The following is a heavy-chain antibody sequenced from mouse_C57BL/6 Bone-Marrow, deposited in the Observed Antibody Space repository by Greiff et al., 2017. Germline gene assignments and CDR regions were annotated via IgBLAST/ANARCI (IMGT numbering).Heavy chain of an antibody. V-gene: IGHV2-5*01. Sequence: VKLLESGPGLVQPSPSLSITCTVSGFSLTSYGVHWVRQSPGKGLEWLGVIWRGGSTDYNAAFMSRLSITKDNSKSQVFFKMNSLQADDTAIYYCAKNGGAWYFDVWGTGTTVTVSS. CDR1: GFSLTSYG. CDR2: IWRGGST. D-gene: IGHD1-1*02. CDR3: AKNGGAWYFDV. J-gene: IGHJ1*03.